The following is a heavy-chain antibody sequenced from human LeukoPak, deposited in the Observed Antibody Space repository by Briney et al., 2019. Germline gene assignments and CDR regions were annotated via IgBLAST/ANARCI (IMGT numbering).Heavy chain of an antibody. CDR2: IDSDGSST. Sequence: AGSLRLSCAASGFTFSSYWMHWVRQAPGKGLVWVSRIDSDGSSTIYADSAKGRFTISRDNAKNTLYLQMNSLRAEDTAVYYCARSGAPPLDYWGQGTLVTASS. V-gene: IGHV3-74*01. D-gene: IGHD1-26*01. J-gene: IGHJ4*02. CDR3: ARSGAPPLDY. CDR1: GFTFSSYW.